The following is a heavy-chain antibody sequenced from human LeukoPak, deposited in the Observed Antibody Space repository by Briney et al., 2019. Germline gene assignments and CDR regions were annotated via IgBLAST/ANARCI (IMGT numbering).Heavy chain of an antibody. CDR1: GLTFSSYA. Sequence: PGGSLRLSCAASGLTFSSYAMSWVRQAPGKGLEWVSAISGSGGSTYYADSVKSRFTISRDNSKNTLYLQMNSLRAEDTAVYYCAKGPMRFWDYWGQGTLVTVSS. CDR3: AKGPMRFWDY. V-gene: IGHV3-23*01. J-gene: IGHJ4*02. D-gene: IGHD3-3*01. CDR2: ISGSGGST.